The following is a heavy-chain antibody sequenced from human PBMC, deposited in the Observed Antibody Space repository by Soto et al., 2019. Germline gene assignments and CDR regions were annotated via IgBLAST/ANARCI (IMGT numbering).Heavy chain of an antibody. J-gene: IGHJ4*02. D-gene: IGHD1-1*01. V-gene: IGHV3-48*01. CDR2: ISTSGSAT. Sequence: GGSLRLSCAASGFTFSSYGMHWVRQAPGKGLEWISHISTSGSATYYADSVKGRFTISRDNARNSLYLQVNSLRAEDTAVYYCARVMSGTTDYWGQGTLVTVSS. CDR3: ARVMSGTTDY. CDR1: GFTFSSYG.